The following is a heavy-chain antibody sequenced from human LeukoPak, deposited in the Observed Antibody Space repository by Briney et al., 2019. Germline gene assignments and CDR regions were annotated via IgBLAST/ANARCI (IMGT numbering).Heavy chain of an antibody. J-gene: IGHJ4*02. CDR1: GYTFTSYD. V-gene: IGHV1-8*01. D-gene: IGHD6-13*01. CDR2: MNPNSGNK. CDR3: ARGPIAAAGDY. Sequence: ASVKLSCEASGYTFTSYDINWVRQATGQGLEWVGWMNPNSGNKGYAHKFQGRVTMTRNTAENTAYLELSGLRAEDTAVYYCARGPIAAAGDYWGQGALVTVSS.